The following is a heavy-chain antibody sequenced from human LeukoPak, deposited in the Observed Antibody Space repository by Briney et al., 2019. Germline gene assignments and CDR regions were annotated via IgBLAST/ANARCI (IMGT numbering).Heavy chain of an antibody. V-gene: IGHV4-34*01. CDR1: GGSFSGYY. Sequence: SETLSLTCAVYGGSFSGYYWSWIRQPPGEGLEWIGEINHSGSTNYNPSLKSRVTISVDTSKNQFSLKLSSVTAADTAVYYCARGRLWGYYYYGMDVWGQGTMVTVSS. CDR3: ARGRLWGYYYYGMDV. D-gene: IGHD4/OR15-4a*01. CDR2: INHSGST. J-gene: IGHJ6*02.